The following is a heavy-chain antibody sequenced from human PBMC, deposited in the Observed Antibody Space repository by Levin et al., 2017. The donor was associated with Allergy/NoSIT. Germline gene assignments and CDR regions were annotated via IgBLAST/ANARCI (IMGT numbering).Heavy chain of an antibody. Sequence: ASVKVSCKASGYTFTSYGISWVRQAPGQGLEWMGWISAYNGNTNYAQKLQGRVTMTTDTSTSTAYMELRSLRSDDTAVYYCARAPDPLTPGGYYYYYGMDVWGQGTTVTVSS. CDR3: ARAPDPLTPGGYYYYYGMDV. V-gene: IGHV1-18*01. CDR2: ISAYNGNT. D-gene: IGHD4-23*01. CDR1: GYTFTSYG. J-gene: IGHJ6*02.